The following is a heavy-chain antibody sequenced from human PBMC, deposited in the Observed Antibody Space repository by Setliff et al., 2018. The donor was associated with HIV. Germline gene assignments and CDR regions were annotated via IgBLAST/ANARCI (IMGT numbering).Heavy chain of an antibody. V-gene: IGHV4-31*03. CDR1: GDSVSSGGFY. CDR2: IHYSGRT. J-gene: IGHJ4*02. D-gene: IGHD3-3*01. Sequence: SETLSLTCTVSGDSVSSGGFYCNWFRQYPEKGLEWIGWIHYSGRTNFNPSLRSRATISFDTSKNQFSLNLTSVTAADTAVYYCARAPFTTGFDYWGQGILVTVSS. CDR3: ARAPFTTGFDY.